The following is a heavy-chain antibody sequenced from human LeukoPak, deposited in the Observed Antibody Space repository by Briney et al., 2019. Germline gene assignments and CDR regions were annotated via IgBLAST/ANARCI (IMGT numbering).Heavy chain of an antibody. D-gene: IGHD5-12*01. CDR1: GDSITSYY. J-gene: IGHJ4*02. CDR2: IYYSGST. Sequence: PSETLSLTCTVSGDSITSYYWSWIRQPPGKGLEWIGYIYYSGSTYYNLSLKSRVTISVDTSKNQFSLKLSSVTAADTAVYYCARGSGYDYLFDYWGQGTLVTVSS. V-gene: IGHV4-59*08. CDR3: ARGSGYDYLFDY.